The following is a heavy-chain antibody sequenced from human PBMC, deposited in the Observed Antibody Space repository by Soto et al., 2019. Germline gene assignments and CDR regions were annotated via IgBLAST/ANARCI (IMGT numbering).Heavy chain of an antibody. Sequence: EVQLVESGGGLVKPGGSLRLSCAASGFTFSNAWMSWVRQAPGKGLERVGRIKSRADGGTADHAAPMKGRFAISRDDSKNTLYLQMNSLKTEDTAVYYCATLGGNLGAFDYWGQGTLVTVSS. D-gene: IGHD3-16*01. CDR1: GFTFSNAW. J-gene: IGHJ4*02. CDR2: IKSRADGGTA. CDR3: ATLGGNLGAFDY. V-gene: IGHV3-15*01.